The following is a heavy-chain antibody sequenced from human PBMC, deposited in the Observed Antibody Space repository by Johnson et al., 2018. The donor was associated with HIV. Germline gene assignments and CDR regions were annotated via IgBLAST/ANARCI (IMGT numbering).Heavy chain of an antibody. CDR3: AREKWGAFGGDAFDI. J-gene: IGHJ3*02. CDR2: MSYDGSKE. V-gene: IGHV3-30*03. Sequence: QEQLVVSGGGLVQPGGSLRLSCAASGFTFSSYAMSWVRQAPGKGLEWVGVMSYDGSKENYADSVKGRFTISRDNSKNTLYLQMNILRAEDTAVYYCAREKWGAFGGDAFDIWGQGTMVTVSS. CDR1: GFTFSSYA. D-gene: IGHD3-16*01.